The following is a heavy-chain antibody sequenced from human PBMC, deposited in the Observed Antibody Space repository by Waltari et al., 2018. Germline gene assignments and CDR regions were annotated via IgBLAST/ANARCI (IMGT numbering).Heavy chain of an antibody. J-gene: IGHJ6*02. CDR3: ARERGGYCSGGSCYSQVSYGMDV. V-gene: IGHV4-59*11. CDR1: GGSISSHY. D-gene: IGHD2-15*01. CDR2: IYYRGST. Sequence: QVQLQESGPGLVKPSETLSLTCTVSGGSISSHYWSWIRQPPGKGLEWIGYIYYRGSTNYNPSLKSRVTISVDTSKNQFSLKLSSVTAADTAVYYCARERGGYCSGGSCYSQVSYGMDVWGQGTTVTVSS.